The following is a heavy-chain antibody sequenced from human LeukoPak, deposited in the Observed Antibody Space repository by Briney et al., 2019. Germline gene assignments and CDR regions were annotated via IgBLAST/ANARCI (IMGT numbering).Heavy chain of an antibody. CDR1: GYTFTIYY. CDR2: IIPSGGGT. J-gene: IGHJ6*02. Sequence: ASVNVSCKASGYTFTIYYMHWVRQAPGQAFEWMGIIIPSGGGTTYAQRFQSRVIMTRDTSTSTVYMELTSLRSEDTAAYYCARVTMLRGVVGTNGMDIWGQGTTVTVSS. V-gene: IGHV1-46*01. CDR3: ARVTMLRGVVGTNGMDI. D-gene: IGHD3-10*01.